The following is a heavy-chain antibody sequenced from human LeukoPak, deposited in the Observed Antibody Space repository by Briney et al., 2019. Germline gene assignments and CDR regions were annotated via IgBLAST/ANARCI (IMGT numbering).Heavy chain of an antibody. CDR1: GFTFSSYA. CDR2: ISYDGSNK. J-gene: IGHJ4*02. CDR3: ARDALERGYFDY. D-gene: IGHD3-16*01. Sequence: GGSLRLSCAASGFTFSSYAMHWVRQAPGKGLEWVAVISYDGSNKYYADSVKGRFTISRDNSKNTPYLQMNSLRAEDTAVYYCARDALERGYFDYWGQGTLVTVSS. V-gene: IGHV3-30-3*01.